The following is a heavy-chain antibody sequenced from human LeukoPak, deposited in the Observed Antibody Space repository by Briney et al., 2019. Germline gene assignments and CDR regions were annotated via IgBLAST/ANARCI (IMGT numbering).Heavy chain of an antibody. CDR2: IYTSGST. CDR1: GGSISSYY. J-gene: IGHJ3*02. V-gene: IGHV4-4*09. Sequence: SETLSLTCTVSGGSISSYYWSWIRQPPGKGLEWIGYIYTSGSTNYNPSLKSRVTISVDTSKNQFSLKLSPVTAADTAVYYCARLLVVVTPDAFDIWGQGTMVTVSS. CDR3: ARLLVVVTPDAFDI. D-gene: IGHD2-21*02.